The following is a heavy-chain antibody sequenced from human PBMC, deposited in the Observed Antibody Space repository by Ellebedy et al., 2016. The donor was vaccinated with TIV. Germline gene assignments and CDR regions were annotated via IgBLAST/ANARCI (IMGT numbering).Heavy chain of an antibody. V-gene: IGHV3-23*01. D-gene: IGHD3-10*01. CDR1: ELNFSSSA. CDR2: ITDSGSRT. Sequence: GESLKISXAGSELNFSSSAVNWVRQAPGKGLEWVSGITDSGSRTFYSESVKGRFTISRDNSEKTVYLQMNSLRAADTALYFCARRGLESYDGFDIWGRGTMVTVSS. CDR3: ARRGLESYDGFDI. J-gene: IGHJ3*02.